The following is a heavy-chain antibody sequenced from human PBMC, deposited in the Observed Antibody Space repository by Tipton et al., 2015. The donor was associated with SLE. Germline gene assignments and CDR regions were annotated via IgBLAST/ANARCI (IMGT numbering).Heavy chain of an antibody. CDR1: GGSFSGYY. CDR3: ARSEDYGDYEY. CDR2: INHSGST. V-gene: IGHV4-34*01. D-gene: IGHD4-17*01. J-gene: IGHJ4*02. Sequence: TLSLTCAVYGGSFSGYYWSWIRQPPGKGLEWIGEINHSGSTNYNTSLKSRVTISVDTSKNQFSLKLSSVTAADTAVYYCARSEDYGDYEYWGQGTLVTVSS.